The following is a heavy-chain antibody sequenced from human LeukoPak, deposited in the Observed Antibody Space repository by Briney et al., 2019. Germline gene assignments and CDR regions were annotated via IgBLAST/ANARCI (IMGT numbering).Heavy chain of an antibody. CDR2: MNPNSDNT. J-gene: IGHJ4*02. D-gene: IGHD1-26*01. CDR3: ARGRSYGVAYFFDY. V-gene: IGHV1-8*01. CDR1: GYTFTSYV. Sequence: ASVKVSCKASGYTFTSYVINWVRQATGQGLEWMGGMNPNSDNTGYAQKFQGRVTMTRNTYISTAYMELSSLRSEDTAVYYCARGRSYGVAYFFDYWGQGTLVTVSS.